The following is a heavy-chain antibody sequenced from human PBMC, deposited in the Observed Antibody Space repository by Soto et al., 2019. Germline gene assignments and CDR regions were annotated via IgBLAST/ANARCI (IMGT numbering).Heavy chain of an antibody. D-gene: IGHD6-6*01. J-gene: IGHJ4*02. CDR3: VRVYGRSSCFFDS. Sequence: PSETLSLTCGVSGYSLTSGYHWGWIRQPPGKGLEWIGTIYHSGTTYYNPSLMSRVTMSVDTSKNQFSLKVTSATAADTAVYFCVRVYGRSSCFFDSWGQGTQVTVSS. CDR1: GYSLTSGYH. V-gene: IGHV4-38-2*01. CDR2: IYHSGTT.